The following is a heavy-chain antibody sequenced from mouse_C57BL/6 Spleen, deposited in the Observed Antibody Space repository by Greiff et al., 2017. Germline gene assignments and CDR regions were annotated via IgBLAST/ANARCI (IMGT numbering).Heavy chain of an antibody. J-gene: IGHJ2*01. CDR3: ARGGNYVGYFDY. CDR1: GYSITSGYD. CDR2: ISYSGST. Sequence: EVQLVESGPGMVKPSQSLSLTCTVTGYSITSGYDWHWIRHFPGNKLEWMGYISYSGSTNYNPSLKSRISITHDTSKNHFFLKLNSVTTEDTATYYCARGGNYVGYFDYWGQGTTLTVSS. V-gene: IGHV3-1*01. D-gene: IGHD2-1*01.